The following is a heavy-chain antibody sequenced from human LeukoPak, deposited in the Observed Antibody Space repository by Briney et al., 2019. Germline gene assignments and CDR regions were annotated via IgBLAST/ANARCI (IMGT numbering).Heavy chain of an antibody. D-gene: IGHD1-26*01. Sequence: GGSLRLSCAASGFTFSSYGMHWVRQAPGKGLEWVAFTRYDGSNKYYADSVKGRFTISRDKSKNMLYLQMNSLRAEDTAVYYCAKDPQKWESYFDYWGQGTLVTVSS. CDR2: TRYDGSNK. V-gene: IGHV3-30*02. CDR3: AKDPQKWESYFDY. CDR1: GFTFSSYG. J-gene: IGHJ4*02.